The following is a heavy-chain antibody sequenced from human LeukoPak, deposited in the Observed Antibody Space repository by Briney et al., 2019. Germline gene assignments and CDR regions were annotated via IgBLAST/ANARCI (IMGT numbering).Heavy chain of an antibody. CDR3: GVYSSSWHDY. Sequence: GGSLRLSCAASGFAFSSYAMSWVRQPPGKGLEWVSVISGSGGSTNYADSVKGRFTISRDNSKNTLYLQMNSLRAEDTAVYYCGVYSSSWHDYWGQGTLVTVSS. V-gene: IGHV3-23*01. J-gene: IGHJ4*02. CDR1: GFAFSSYA. CDR2: ISGSGGST. D-gene: IGHD6-13*01.